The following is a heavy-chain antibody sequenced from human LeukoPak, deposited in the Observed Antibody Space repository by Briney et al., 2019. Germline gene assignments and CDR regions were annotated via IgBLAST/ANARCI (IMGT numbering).Heavy chain of an antibody. Sequence: ASVKVSCKASGYTFTSYAMNWVRQAPGQGLEWMGWINTNTGNPTYAQGFTGRFVFSLDTSVSTAYLQISSLKAEDTAVYYCARGARPVAMRNYFDYWGQGTLVTVSS. D-gene: IGHD2-2*01. CDR2: INTNTGNP. CDR1: GYTFTSYA. V-gene: IGHV7-4-1*02. J-gene: IGHJ4*02. CDR3: ARGARPVAMRNYFDY.